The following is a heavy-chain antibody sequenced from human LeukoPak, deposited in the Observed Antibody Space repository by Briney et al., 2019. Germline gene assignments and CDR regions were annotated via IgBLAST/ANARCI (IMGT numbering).Heavy chain of an antibody. D-gene: IGHD2-2*01. CDR1: GFTFSSYA. V-gene: IGHV3-23*01. CDR2: ISGSGGST. J-gene: IGHJ4*02. CDR3: AKDGGYCSSTSCRSDY. Sequence: GGSLRLSCAASGFTFSSYAMSWVRQAPGKGLEWVSAISGSGGSTYYADSVKGRFTISRDNSKNTPYLQMNSLRAEDTAVYYCAKDGGYCSSTSCRSDYWGQGTLVTVSS.